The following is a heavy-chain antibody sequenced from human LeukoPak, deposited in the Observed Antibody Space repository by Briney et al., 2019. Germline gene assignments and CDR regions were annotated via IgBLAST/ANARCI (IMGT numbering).Heavy chain of an antibody. D-gene: IGHD6-25*01. V-gene: IGHV3-66*01. J-gene: IGHJ4*02. CDR2: IYSGGST. CDR1: GFTVSNNY. CDR3: TRAAWDY. Sequence: PGGSLTLSCAASGFTVSNNYMRWVRQAPGKGLEWVSLIYSGGSTYYADSVKGRFTISRDTSKNTVYLQMNSLRAEDTAVYYCTRAAWDYWAQGTLVTVSS.